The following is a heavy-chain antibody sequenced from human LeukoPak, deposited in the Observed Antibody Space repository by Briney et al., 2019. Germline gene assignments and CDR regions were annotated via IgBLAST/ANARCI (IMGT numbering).Heavy chain of an antibody. CDR2: ISYDGSNK. J-gene: IGHJ4*02. CDR1: GFTCSSYA. V-gene: IGHV3-30*18. D-gene: IGHD3-10*01. CDR3: AKDGKLWFGELSDFDY. Sequence: PGGSLRLSCAASGFTCSSYAMSWVRQAPGKGLEWVAVISYDGSNKYYADSVKGRFTISRDNSKNTLYLQMNSLRAEDTAVYYCAKDGKLWFGELSDFDYWGQGTLVTVSS.